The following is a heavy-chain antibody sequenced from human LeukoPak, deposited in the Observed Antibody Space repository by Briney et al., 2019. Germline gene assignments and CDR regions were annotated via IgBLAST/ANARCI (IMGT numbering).Heavy chain of an antibody. CDR2: IDNAGSIT. Sequence: PGGSLRLSCAASGFTFSNYWIHWVRQAPGKGLVWVSRIDNAGSITTYADSVKGRFTISRDNAENTLYLQMNSLRVEDTAVYYCARHPNSNWDYWGQGTLVTVSS. CDR3: ARHPNSNWDY. J-gene: IGHJ4*02. V-gene: IGHV3-74*03. D-gene: IGHD6-13*01. CDR1: GFTFSNYW.